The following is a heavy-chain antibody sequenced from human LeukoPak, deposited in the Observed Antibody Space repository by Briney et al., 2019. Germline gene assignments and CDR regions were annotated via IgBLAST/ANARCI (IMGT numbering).Heavy chain of an antibody. D-gene: IGHD6-19*01. CDR3: AKGADPLTWRMTTVAGTRFDF. CDR1: GFTFDDYS. J-gene: IGHJ4*02. CDR2: ISGGGGSR. V-gene: IGHV3-43*02. Sequence: GGSLRLSCAVSGFTFDDYSMHWVRQAPGKGLQWVSLISGGGGSRYYAGSVKGRFTVSRDNHKNSLYLQMNRLRPEDTAFYYCAKGADPLTWRMTTVAGTRFDFWGQGTLVTVSS.